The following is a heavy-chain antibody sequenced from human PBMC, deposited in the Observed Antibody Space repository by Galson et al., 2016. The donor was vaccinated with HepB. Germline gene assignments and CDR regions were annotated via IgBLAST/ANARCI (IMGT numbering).Heavy chain of an antibody. D-gene: IGHD1-14*01. CDR2: FNPEDGER. CDR3: ATDLSQITRAGKYYYGLDV. J-gene: IGHJ6*04. Sequence: SVKVSCKVPGYTLPELAIHWVRQAPGKGLEWMGGFNPEDGERISAQRFQGRLTMTEDSSTDTAFMDLSGLGSDDTAVYFCATDLSQITRAGKYYYGLDVWGKGTAVTVSP. V-gene: IGHV1-24*01. CDR1: GYTLPELA.